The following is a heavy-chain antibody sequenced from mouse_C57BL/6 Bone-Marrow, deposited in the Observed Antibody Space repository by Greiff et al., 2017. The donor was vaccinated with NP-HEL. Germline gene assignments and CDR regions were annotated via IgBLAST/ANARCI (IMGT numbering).Heavy chain of an antibody. CDR1: GYTFTSYG. CDR2: IYPRSGNT. CDR3: ARSCYYGSSYYAMDY. D-gene: IGHD1-1*01. V-gene: IGHV1-81*01. J-gene: IGHJ4*01. Sequence: VQLQESGAELARPGASVKLSCKASGYTFTSYGISWVKQRTGQGLEWIGEIYPRSGNTYYNEKFKGKATLTADKSSSTAYMELRSLTSEDSAVYFCARSCYYGSSYYAMDYWGQGTSVTVSS.